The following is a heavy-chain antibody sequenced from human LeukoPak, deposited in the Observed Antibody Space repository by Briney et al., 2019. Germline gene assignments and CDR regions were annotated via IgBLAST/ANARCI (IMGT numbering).Heavy chain of an antibody. CDR3: ARVRGVSYFDY. CDR2: IGGRDGST. CDR1: GFTFSSYG. V-gene: IGHV3-23*01. Sequence: GGSLRLSCAASGFTFSSYGMSWVRQAPGKGLEWVSVIGGRDGSTYYADSVKGRFTISRDNSKNTLYVQMNSLRAEDTAVYYCARVRGVSYFDYWGQGTLVTVSS. J-gene: IGHJ4*02. D-gene: IGHD3-10*01.